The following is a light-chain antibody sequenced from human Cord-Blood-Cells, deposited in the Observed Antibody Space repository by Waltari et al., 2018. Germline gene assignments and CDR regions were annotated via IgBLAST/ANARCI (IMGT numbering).Light chain of an antibody. CDR3: QQYNNWPPDT. V-gene: IGKV3-15*01. CDR2: GAS. CDR1: QSVSSN. J-gene: IGKJ3*01. Sequence: EIVMTQSPAPLSVSPGGRATLSCRASQSVSSNLAWYQQKPGQAPRLLIYGASTRATGIPARCSGSGSGTEFTLTISSLQSEDFAVYYCQQYNNWPPDTFGPGTKVDI.